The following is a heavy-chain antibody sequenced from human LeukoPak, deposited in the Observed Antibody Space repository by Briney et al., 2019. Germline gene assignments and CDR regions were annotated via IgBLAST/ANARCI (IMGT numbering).Heavy chain of an antibody. J-gene: IGHJ3*02. D-gene: IGHD6-19*01. V-gene: IGHV4-59*01. CDR3: ARGSGWYGTDAFDI. CDR2: TSYSGNT. CDR1: GGSISSFY. Sequence: SETLSLTCSVSGGSISSFYCSWIRQPPGKGLEWIGYTSYSGNTNYNPSLKSRVTMSVDTSRKQFSLRLTSVTAADTAVYYCARGSGWYGTDAFDIWGQGTMVTVSS.